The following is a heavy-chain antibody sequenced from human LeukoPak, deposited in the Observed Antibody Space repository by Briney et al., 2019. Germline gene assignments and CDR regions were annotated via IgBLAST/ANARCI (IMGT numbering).Heavy chain of an antibody. V-gene: IGHV3-30-3*01. Sequence: PGRSLRLSCAASGFTFSSCAMHWVRQAPGKGLEWVAVISYDGSNKYYADSVKGRFTISRDNSKNTLYLQMNSLRAEDTAVYYCAKGWYCSGGSCYHTNYFDYWGQGTLVTVSS. CDR1: GFTFSSCA. CDR3: AKGWYCSGGSCYHTNYFDY. D-gene: IGHD2-15*01. J-gene: IGHJ4*02. CDR2: ISYDGSNK.